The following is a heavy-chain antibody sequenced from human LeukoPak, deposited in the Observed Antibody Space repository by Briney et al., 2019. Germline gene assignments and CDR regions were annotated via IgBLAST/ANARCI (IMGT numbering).Heavy chain of an antibody. CDR2: IYYSGST. D-gene: IGHD6-13*01. CDR3: ARAGPVGIAAAREAFDI. CDR1: GGSISSYY. Sequence: SETLSLTCTVSGGSISSYYWSWIRQPPGKGLEWIGYIYYSGSTNYNPSLKSRVTISVDTSKNQFSLKLSSVTAADTAVYYCARAGPVGIAAAREAFDIWGQGTMVTVSS. J-gene: IGHJ3*02. V-gene: IGHV4-59*01.